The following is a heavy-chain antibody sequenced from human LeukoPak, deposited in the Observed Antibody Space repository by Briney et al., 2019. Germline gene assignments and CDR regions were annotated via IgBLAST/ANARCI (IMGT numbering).Heavy chain of an antibody. CDR1: GFTFDDYG. J-gene: IGHJ4*02. V-gene: IGHV3-20*04. CDR3: ARDGAIAAAGMGYFDY. D-gene: IGHD6-13*01. Sequence: GGSLRLSCAASGFTFDDYGMSWVRQAPGKGLEWVSGINWNGGSTGYADSVKGRFTISRDNAKNSLYLQMNSLRAEDTALYYCARDGAIAAAGMGYFDYWGQGTLVTVSS. CDR2: INWNGGST.